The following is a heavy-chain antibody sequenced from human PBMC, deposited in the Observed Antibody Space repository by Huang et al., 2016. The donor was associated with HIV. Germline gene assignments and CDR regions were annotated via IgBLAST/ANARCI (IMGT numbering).Heavy chain of an antibody. CDR3: ARDLSYCSGGSCYSFPFDY. V-gene: IGHV3-21*01. CDR1: GFTLSSYS. J-gene: IGHJ4*02. Sequence: EVHLVESGGGLVKPGGSLRLSCAASGFTLSSYSMNWVRQAPGKGLEWVSSIDSGNNFTHYEDAVKGRFTISRDNAKNSLYLHMNSLRAEDTAVYYCARDLSYCSGGSCYSFPFDYWGQGTLVTVSS. CDR2: IDSGNNFT. D-gene: IGHD2-15*01.